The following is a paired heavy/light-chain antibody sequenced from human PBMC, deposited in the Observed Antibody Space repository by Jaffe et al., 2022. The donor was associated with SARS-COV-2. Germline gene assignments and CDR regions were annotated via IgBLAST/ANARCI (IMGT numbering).Heavy chain of an antibody. CDR1: GFNFDDYV. Sequence: EVRLVESGGGVVQPGGSLRLSCAASGFNFDDYVMHWVRQDPGKGLEWVSLISGDGDNTFYAESVKGRFTISRDSNKKSLFLQMNSLRPDDTSLYYCARASQWTGFSDAFDIWGQGTMVTVSS. V-gene: IGHV3-43*02. D-gene: IGHD3-9*01. J-gene: IGHJ3*02. CDR2: ISGDGDNT. CDR3: ARASQWTGFSDAFDI.
Light chain of an antibody. CDR3: CSYAGSYVV. CDR1: NSIVGGYNY. CDR2: DVN. V-gene: IGLV2-11*01. Sequence: QSALTQPRSVSGSPGQSVTISCTGTNSIVGGYNYISWYQQHPGKAPKLIIYDVNKRPSGVPDRFSGSKSGNTASLTISGLQADDEADYSCCSYAGSYVVFGGGTKLTVL. J-gene: IGLJ2*01.